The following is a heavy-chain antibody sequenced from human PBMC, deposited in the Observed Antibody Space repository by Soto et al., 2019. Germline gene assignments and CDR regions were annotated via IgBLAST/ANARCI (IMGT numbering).Heavy chain of an antibody. D-gene: IGHD2-2*01. CDR2: ISYDGSNK. CDR1: GLTFSTYA. CDR3: ARDRPSPYCSSTSCSSYFDY. Sequence: PGGSLRLSCAASGLTFSTYAMQWVRQAPGKGLEWVAVISYDGSNKYYADSVKGRFTISRDNSKNTLYLQMNSLRAEDTAVYYCARDRPSPYCSSTSCSSYFDYWGQGTLVTVS. V-gene: IGHV3-30-3*01. J-gene: IGHJ4*02.